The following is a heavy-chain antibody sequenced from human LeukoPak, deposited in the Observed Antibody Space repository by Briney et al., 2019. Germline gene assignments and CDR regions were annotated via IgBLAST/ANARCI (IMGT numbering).Heavy chain of an antibody. D-gene: IGHD6-25*01. J-gene: IGHJ6*03. Sequence: GGPLSLSCAASGFTFSSYAMSWVPQPPGKGPEWVSTISIDGGRTYYADSVKGRFTVSRDTSKNALYLQMNSLRGEDTAVYYCARKGIGSSRYQNMDVWGKGTTVTVSS. V-gene: IGHV3-23*01. CDR3: ARKGIGSSRYQNMDV. CDR2: ISIDGGRT. CDR1: GFTFSSYA.